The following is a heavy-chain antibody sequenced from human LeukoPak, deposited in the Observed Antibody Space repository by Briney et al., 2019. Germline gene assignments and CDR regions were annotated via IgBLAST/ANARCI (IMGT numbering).Heavy chain of an antibody. V-gene: IGHV3-7*01. D-gene: IGHD3-3*01. CDR1: GFTFSSYW. J-gene: IGHJ6*03. CDR2: IKQDGSEK. CDR3: ARAGLTYYDFWSGYPYYMDV. Sequence: SGGSLRLSCAASGFTFSSYWMSWVRQAPGKGLEWVANIKQDGSEKYYVDSVKGRFTISRDNAKNSLYLQMNSLRAADTAVYYCARAGLTYYDFWSGYPYYMDVWGKGTTVTVSS.